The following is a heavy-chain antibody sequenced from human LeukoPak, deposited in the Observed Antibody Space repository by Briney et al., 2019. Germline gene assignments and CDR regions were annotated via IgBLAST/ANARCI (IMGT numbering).Heavy chain of an antibody. D-gene: IGHD3-22*01. CDR2: IRHDESNI. V-gene: IGHV3-30*02. Sequence: QTGGSLRLSCAASGFTSSNYGIHWVRQAPGKGLEWVSFIRHDESNIYYADSVKGRFTVSRDNSKNTLYLQMNTLRGEDTAVYYCAKDGGAREGGPETYYHLDYWGQGTLVTVSS. J-gene: IGHJ4*02. CDR3: AKDGGAREGGPETYYHLDY. CDR1: GFTSSNYG.